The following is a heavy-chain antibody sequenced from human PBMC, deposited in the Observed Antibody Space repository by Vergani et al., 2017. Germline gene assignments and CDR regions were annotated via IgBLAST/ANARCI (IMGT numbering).Heavy chain of an antibody. J-gene: IGHJ6*02. V-gene: IGHV4-61*02. Sequence: QVQLQESGPGLVRPSQTLSLTCTVSGGSISSGSYYWSWFLQPAGKGLEWIGRFYTGGGTSYNPSLKSRVTISVDTSKNQFSLQLSSVTAADTAVYYCARDPLYSTTWPFLLLDMDVWGQGTMVTVSS. CDR3: ARDPLYSTTWPFLLLDMDV. CDR2: FYTGGGT. D-gene: IGHD6-13*01. CDR1: GGSISSGSYY.